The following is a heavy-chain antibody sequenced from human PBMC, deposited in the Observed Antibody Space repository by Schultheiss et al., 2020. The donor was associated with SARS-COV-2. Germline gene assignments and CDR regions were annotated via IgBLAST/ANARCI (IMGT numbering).Heavy chain of an antibody. V-gene: IGHV1-46*01. CDR2: VIPIFGTT. Sequence: ASVKVSCKASGYTFTGYYIHWVRQAPGQGLEWLGTVIPIFGTTTYAQNIQGRVTMTRDTSTSTVYMDLTSLRFEDTAVYYCARAYDYGSAFDDWGQGTLVTVSS. D-gene: IGHD4-17*01. J-gene: IGHJ4*02. CDR3: ARAYDYGSAFDD. CDR1: GYTFTGYY.